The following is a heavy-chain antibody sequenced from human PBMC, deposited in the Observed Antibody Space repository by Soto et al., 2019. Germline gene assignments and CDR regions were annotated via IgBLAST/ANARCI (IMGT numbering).Heavy chain of an antibody. CDR1: GFSLSTSGVG. Sequence: GSGPTLVNPTQALTLTCTFSGFSLSTSGVGVGWIRQPPGKALEWLALIYWNDDKRYSPSLKSRLTITKDTSKNQVVLTMTNMDPVDTATYYCAHSYSVPNYYDSSGYYYVGWFDPWGQGTLVTVSS. CDR3: AHSYSVPNYYDSSGYYYVGWFDP. V-gene: IGHV2-5*01. D-gene: IGHD3-22*01. CDR2: IYWNDDK. J-gene: IGHJ5*01.